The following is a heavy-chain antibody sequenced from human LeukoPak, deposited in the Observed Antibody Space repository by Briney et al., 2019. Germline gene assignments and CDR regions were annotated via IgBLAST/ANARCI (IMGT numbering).Heavy chain of an antibody. J-gene: IGHJ4*02. D-gene: IGHD3-22*01. CDR2: MYNSGYT. CDR1: GGSLSSSTYY. Sequence: SETLSLTCTVSGGSLSSSTYYWGWIRQPPGKGLEWIGSMYNSGYTYYNPSLKSRVTISVDTSKNQFSLKLSSVTAADTAVYYCASSGYLAPYFDYWGQGTLVTVSS. CDR3: ASSGYLAPYFDY. V-gene: IGHV4-39*01.